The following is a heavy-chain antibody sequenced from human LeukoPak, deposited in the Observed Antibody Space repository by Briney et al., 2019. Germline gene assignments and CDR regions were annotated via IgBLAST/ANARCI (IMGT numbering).Heavy chain of an antibody. D-gene: IGHD3-22*01. Sequence: GGSLRLSCAASGFTFSSDWMHWVRQAPGKGLVWVSHINSDGSRTSYADSEKGRFTISRDNAKNTLNLQMTSMRAEDTAVYYCARVNRGYDRSGGFEYWGQGTLVTVSS. CDR2: INSDGSRT. CDR1: GFTFSSDW. CDR3: ARVNRGYDRSGGFEY. J-gene: IGHJ4*02. V-gene: IGHV3-74*01.